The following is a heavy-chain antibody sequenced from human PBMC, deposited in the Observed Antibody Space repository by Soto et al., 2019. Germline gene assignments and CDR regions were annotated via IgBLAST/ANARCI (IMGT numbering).Heavy chain of an antibody. CDR3: AKAPGYPVYYFDY. CDR1: GFNFSSYA. J-gene: IGHJ4*02. CDR2: ISGSGGST. Sequence: GGTQRLSWAAAGFNFSSYAMSWVRQAPGKGLEWVSAISGSGGSTYYADSVKGRFTISRDNSKNTLYLQMNSLRAEDTAVYYCAKAPGYPVYYFDYWGQGTLVTVS. D-gene: IGHD3-16*02. V-gene: IGHV3-23*01.